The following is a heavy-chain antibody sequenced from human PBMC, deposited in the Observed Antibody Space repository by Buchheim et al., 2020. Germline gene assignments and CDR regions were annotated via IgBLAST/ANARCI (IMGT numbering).Heavy chain of an antibody. D-gene: IGHD4-17*01. V-gene: IGHV4-4*08. CDR2: VSHSGST. CDR1: GGSIRDYY. Sequence: QVQLQESGPGLVKPSETLSLTCTVSGGSIRDYYWNWVRLPPGKGLEWIGSVSHSGSTSYSPSLKTRVIISVDTSKNQFSLKLSSATAADTAVYYCARMDTYGDYYFDYWGQGTL. J-gene: IGHJ4*02. CDR3: ARMDTYGDYYFDY.